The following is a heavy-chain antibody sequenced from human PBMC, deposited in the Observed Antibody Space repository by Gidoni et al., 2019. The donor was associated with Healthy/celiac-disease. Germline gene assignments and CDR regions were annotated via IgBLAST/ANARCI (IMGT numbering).Heavy chain of an antibody. V-gene: IGHV4-34*01. D-gene: IGHD6-13*01. CDR1: GGSFSGYY. J-gene: IGHJ4*02. CDR3: ARLYGGPTYSSSWSWDY. CDR2: INHSGST. Sequence: QVQLQQWGAGLLKPSETLSLTCAVYGGSFSGYYWSWIRQPPGKGLEWIGEINHSGSTNYNPSLKSRVTISVDTSKNQFSLKLSSVTAADTAVYYCARLYGGPTYSSSWSWDYWGQGTLVTVSS.